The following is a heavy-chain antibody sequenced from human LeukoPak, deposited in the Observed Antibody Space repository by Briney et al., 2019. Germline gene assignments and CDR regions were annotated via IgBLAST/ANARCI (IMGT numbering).Heavy chain of an antibody. CDR1: GFTFSLYW. CDR3: AKRAKYSGYDFFYLDY. D-gene: IGHD5-12*01. V-gene: IGHV3-7*03. CDR2: IKQDGSEK. Sequence: PGGSLRLSCAASGFTFSLYWMNWVRRAPGKGLEWVANIKQDGSEKNYVDSVKGRFTISRDNAKNSLYLQMNSLRVEDTAVYYCAKRAKYSGYDFFYLDYWGQGTLVTVSS. J-gene: IGHJ4*02.